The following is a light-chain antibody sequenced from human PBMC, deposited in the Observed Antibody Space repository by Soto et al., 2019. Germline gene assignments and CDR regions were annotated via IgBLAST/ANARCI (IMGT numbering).Light chain of an antibody. CDR3: QQLNISPALT. CDR1: QGISSF. CDR2: AAS. Sequence: DIQLTQSPSFLSASVGDRVTITCRASQGISSFLAWYQQKPGKAPKVLIYAASTLQSGVPSRFRGSGSGTEFPLPIRSLQPEDLAPYHCQQLNISPALTLGGATKVEIK. J-gene: IGKJ4*01. V-gene: IGKV1-9*01.